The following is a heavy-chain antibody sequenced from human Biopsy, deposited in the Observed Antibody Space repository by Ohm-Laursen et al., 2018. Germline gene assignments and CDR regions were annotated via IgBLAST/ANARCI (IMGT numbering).Heavy chain of an antibody. CDR3: ARGVYDTTEFFFGLDV. J-gene: IGHJ6*02. V-gene: IGHV3-48*01. Sequence: SLRLSYSASGFTFRSYAMSWVRQAPGKGLEWISYISRSSSTIYYADSVKGRFTISRDNGKNSMFLQMSSLTAEDTAVYFCARGVYDTTEFFFGLDVWGQGTTVTVSS. CDR2: ISRSSSTI. CDR1: GFTFRSYA. D-gene: IGHD5/OR15-5a*01.